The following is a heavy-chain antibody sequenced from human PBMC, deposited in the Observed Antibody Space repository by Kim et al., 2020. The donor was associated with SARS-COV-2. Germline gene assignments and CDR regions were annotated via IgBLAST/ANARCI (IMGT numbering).Heavy chain of an antibody. CDR2: LIPGDGGT. V-gene: IGHV3-23*01. CDR3: AKRLDDYGDASDS. CDR1: GFTFSTYA. D-gene: IGHD4-17*01. J-gene: IGHJ4*02. Sequence: GGSLRLSCTASGFTFSTYAMTWVRQAPGKGLEWVSTLIPGDGGTYYADSVKGRVTMSRDTSRNTLYLQMNSLRAEDTAVYFCAKRLDDYGDASDSWGQGTLVTVSS.